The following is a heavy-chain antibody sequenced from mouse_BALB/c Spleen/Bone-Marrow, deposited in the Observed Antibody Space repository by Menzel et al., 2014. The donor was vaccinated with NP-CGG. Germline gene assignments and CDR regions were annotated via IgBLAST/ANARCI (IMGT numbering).Heavy chain of an antibody. V-gene: IGHV7-3*02. J-gene: IGHJ3*01. CDR2: IRNKANGYTT. CDR1: GFTFTDYY. Sequence: VQLKESGGGLVQPGGSLRLSCATSGFTFTDYYMSWVRQPPGKALEWLGFIRNKANGYTTEYSASVKGRFTISRDNSQSILYLQMNTLRAEDSATYYCARDGSWFAYWDQGTLVTVSA. CDR3: ARDGSWFAY.